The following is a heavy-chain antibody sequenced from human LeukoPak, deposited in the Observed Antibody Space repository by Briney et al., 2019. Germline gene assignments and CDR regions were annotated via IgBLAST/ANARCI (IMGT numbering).Heavy chain of an antibody. Sequence: PGGSLTLSCAAAGFAFSTYWIHWVRQAPGKGLVWVSRIHSDGLSTIYADSVKGRFTISRDNAKNTLYLQMNSLRAEDTAVYYCARGGGDHAFDIWGQGTMVTVSS. J-gene: IGHJ3*02. CDR3: ARGGGDHAFDI. CDR1: GFAFSTYW. CDR2: IHSDGLST. V-gene: IGHV3-74*01. D-gene: IGHD2-21*02.